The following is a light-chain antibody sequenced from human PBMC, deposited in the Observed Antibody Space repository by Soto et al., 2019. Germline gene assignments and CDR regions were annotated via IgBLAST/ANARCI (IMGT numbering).Light chain of an antibody. CDR2: GAS. J-gene: IGKJ5*01. CDR1: QSVSSSY. CDR3: QQSSCSPIT. Sequence: IALTQYPGALSLSPGERATLSCRASQSVSSSYLAWYQQKPGQAPRLLIYGASSRATGIPDRFSGSGSGTDFTLTICRLEPEDFAVYYCQQSSCSPITFGQGTRLEIK. V-gene: IGKV3-20*01.